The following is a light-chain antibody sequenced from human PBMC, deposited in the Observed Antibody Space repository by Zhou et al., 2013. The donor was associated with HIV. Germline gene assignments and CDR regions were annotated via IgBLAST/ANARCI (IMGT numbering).Light chain of an antibody. CDR1: QNVPY. V-gene: IGKV3-20*01. CDR2: GAS. CDR3: QHYGGSPRT. J-gene: IGKJ1*01. Sequence: EVLMTQSPVTLSVSPGERATLSCRASQNVPYLAWYQQKSGQPPRLLIFGASNRAPDRATGIPDRFSGSGYGTDFTLTISRVEPEDFAVYYCQHYGGSPRTFGHGTKVEI.